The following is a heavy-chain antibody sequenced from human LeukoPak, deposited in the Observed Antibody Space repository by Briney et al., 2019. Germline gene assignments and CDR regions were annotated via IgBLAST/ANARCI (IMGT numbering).Heavy chain of an antibody. D-gene: IGHD3-10*01. J-gene: IGHJ5*02. CDR3: AKEDYYGSGSSSTNWFDP. CDR1: GFTFSTYG. V-gene: IGHV3-33*06. CDR2: IWYDGSNK. Sequence: GGSLGLSCAASGFTFSTYGMHWVRQAPGKGLEWVALIWYDGSNKYYADSVKGRFTISRDNSKNTLYLQMNSLRAEDTAVYYCAKEDYYGSGSSSTNWFDPWGQGTLVTVSS.